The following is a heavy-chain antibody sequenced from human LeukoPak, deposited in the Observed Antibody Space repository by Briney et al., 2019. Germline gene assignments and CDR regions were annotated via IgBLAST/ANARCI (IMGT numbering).Heavy chain of an antibody. V-gene: IGHV3-15*01. D-gene: IGHD1-26*01. CDR3: TTAGWELYYFDY. CDR1: GFTFSNAW. Sequence: GGSLRLSCAASGFTFSNAWMSWVRQAPGKGLEWVGRIKSKTDGGTTDYAAPVNGRFTISRDDSKNTLYLQMNSLKTEDTAVYYCTTAGWELYYFDYWGQGTLVTVSS. J-gene: IGHJ4*02. CDR2: IKSKTDGGTT.